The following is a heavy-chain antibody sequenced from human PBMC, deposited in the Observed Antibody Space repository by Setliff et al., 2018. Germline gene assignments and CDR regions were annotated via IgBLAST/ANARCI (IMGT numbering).Heavy chain of an antibody. CDR1: GNSFTVFY. J-gene: IGHJ3*02. V-gene: IGHV1-2*06. CDR3: ARPRSNYNRGAFSI. Sequence: ASVKVSCKSSGNSFTVFYLHWVRQAPGQGPEWMGRVNPKNGGILYSQKFEGRVSMTGDRTISTVYMDLRSLTFDDTAVYYCARPRSNYNRGAFSIWGQGTMVTVSS. CDR2: VNPKNGGI. D-gene: IGHD3-10*01.